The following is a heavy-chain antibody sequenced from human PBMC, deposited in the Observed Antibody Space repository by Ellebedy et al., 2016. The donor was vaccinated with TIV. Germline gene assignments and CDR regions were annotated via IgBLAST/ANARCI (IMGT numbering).Heavy chain of an antibody. CDR2: ISYDGSNK. D-gene: IGHD3-22*01. J-gene: IGHJ3*02. V-gene: IGHV3-30*03. CDR3: ARRRSASTMTHSSAFDI. Sequence: GGSLRLSXAASGFTFSSYGMHWVRQAPGKGLEWVAVISYDGSNKYYADSVKGRFTISRDNSKNTLYLQMNSLRAEDTAVYYCARRRSASTMTHSSAFDIWGQGTMVTVSS. CDR1: GFTFSSYG.